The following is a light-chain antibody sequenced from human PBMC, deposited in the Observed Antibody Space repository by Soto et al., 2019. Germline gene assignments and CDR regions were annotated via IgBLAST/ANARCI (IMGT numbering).Light chain of an antibody. J-gene: IGKJ4*01. V-gene: IGKV3-20*01. Sequence: IVLTQSPGTLSLSPGERATLSCRASQSVSSSYLAWYQQKPGQAPGLLIYGASSRATGIPDRFSGSGSGTDFTLTISRLEPEDFAVYYCQQYGSSPSFGGGTKVDIK. CDR1: QSVSSSY. CDR3: QQYGSSPS. CDR2: GAS.